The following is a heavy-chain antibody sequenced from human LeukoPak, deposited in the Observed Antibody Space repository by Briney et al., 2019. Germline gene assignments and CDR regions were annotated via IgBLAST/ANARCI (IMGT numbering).Heavy chain of an antibody. CDR2: ISSSSSYI. D-gene: IGHD3-10*01. CDR3: ARVDGSGSYFYFDY. V-gene: IGHV3-21*01. J-gene: IGHJ4*02. CDR1: GFTFSSYS. Sequence: GGSLRLSCAASGFTFSSYSMNWVRRAPGKGLEWVSSISSSSSYIYYADSVKGRFTISRDNAKNSLYLQMNSLRAEDTAVYYCARVDGSGSYFYFDYLGQGTLVTVSS.